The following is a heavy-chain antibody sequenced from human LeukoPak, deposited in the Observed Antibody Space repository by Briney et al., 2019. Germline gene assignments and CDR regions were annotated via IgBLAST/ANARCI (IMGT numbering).Heavy chain of an antibody. Sequence: ASVKVSCKASGYTFTGYYMHWVRQAPGQGLEWMGWINPNSGGTNYAQKFQGRVTMTRDTSISTAYMELSRLRSDDTAVYYCARESDYSSSWYANWGQGTLVTVSS. D-gene: IGHD6-13*01. CDR2: INPNSGGT. CDR3: ARESDYSSSWYAN. J-gene: IGHJ4*02. CDR1: GYTFTGYY. V-gene: IGHV1-2*02.